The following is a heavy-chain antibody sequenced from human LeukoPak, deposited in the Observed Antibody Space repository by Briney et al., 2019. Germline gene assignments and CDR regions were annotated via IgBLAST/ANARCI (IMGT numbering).Heavy chain of an antibody. V-gene: IGHV4-59*01. CDR1: GGSISSYY. CDR3: ARPSTVTIFGLRPFDAFDI. J-gene: IGHJ3*02. Sequence: SETLSLTCTVSGGSISSYYWSWIRQPPGKGLEWIGYIYYSGSTNYNPSLKSRVTISVDTSKNQFSLKLSSVTAADTAVYYCARPSTVTIFGLRPFDAFDIWGQGTMVTVSS. D-gene: IGHD3-3*01. CDR2: IYYSGST.